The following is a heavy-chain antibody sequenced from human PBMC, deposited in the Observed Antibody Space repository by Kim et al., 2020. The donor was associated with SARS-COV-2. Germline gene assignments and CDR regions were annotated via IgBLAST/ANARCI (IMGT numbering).Heavy chain of an antibody. CDR2: IKSKTDGGTT. Sequence: GGSLRLSCAASGFTFSNAWMSWVRQAPGKGLEWVGRIKSKTDGGTTDYAAPVKGRFTISRDDSKNTLYLQMNSLKTEDTAVYYCTTGLGYCSGGSCYSSADFDYWGQGILVTVSS. J-gene: IGHJ4*02. V-gene: IGHV3-15*01. CDR3: TTGLGYCSGGSCYSSADFDY. D-gene: IGHD2-15*01. CDR1: GFTFSNAW.